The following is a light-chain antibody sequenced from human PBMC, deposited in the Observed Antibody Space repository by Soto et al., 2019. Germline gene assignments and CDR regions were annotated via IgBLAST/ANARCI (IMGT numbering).Light chain of an antibody. CDR1: SSNIGSNT. V-gene: IGLV1-44*01. Sequence: QSVVTQPPSASGTPGQRVTISCSGSSSNIGSNTVNWYQQLPGTAPKLLIYSNNQRPSGVPDRFSGSKSGTSASLAISGLQSADEADYYCAAVDDPLNGVVFGGGTKLTVL. CDR2: SNN. CDR3: AAVDDPLNGVV. J-gene: IGLJ2*01.